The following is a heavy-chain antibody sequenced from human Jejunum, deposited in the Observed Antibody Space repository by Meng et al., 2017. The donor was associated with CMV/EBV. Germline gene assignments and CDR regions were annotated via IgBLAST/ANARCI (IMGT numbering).Heavy chain of an antibody. CDR2: IRYDGNNK. CDR1: GFTLSTYG. V-gene: IGHV3-30*02. D-gene: IGHD6-19*01. CDR3: AKDLGASGWFEMFDS. Sequence: GFTLSTYGMHGVRLAPGRGLEWVALIRYDGNNKYYTDSVKGRFTISRDNSRSTLFLQMNSLGVEDTAVYYCAKDLGASGWFEMFDSWGQGTLVTVSS. J-gene: IGHJ4*02.